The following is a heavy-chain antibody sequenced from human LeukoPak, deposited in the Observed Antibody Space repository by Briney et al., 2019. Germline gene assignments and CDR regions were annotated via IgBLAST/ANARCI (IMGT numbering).Heavy chain of an antibody. CDR1: GFIFSAYA. J-gene: IGHJ4*02. D-gene: IGHD4-17*01. CDR3: AKRVTVTTKYFDS. Sequence: GGSLRLSCAASGFIFSAYAMSWVRQAPGQGLEWISVIGTGGETHYAESVRGRFTISRSNFKNTLYLQMNSLRAEDTAVYYCAKRVTVTTKYFDSWGQGTLVTVSS. V-gene: IGHV3-23*01. CDR2: IGTGGET.